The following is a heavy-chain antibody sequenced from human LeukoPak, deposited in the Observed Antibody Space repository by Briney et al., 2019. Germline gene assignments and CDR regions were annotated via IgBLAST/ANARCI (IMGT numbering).Heavy chain of an antibody. CDR3: ARVVSSYMDV. D-gene: IGHD5/OR15-5a*01. Sequence: PSETLSLTCTVSGVSISSGDYYWRWIRQPPGKDLQWIGYIYYSGSTYYNPSLKSRVNISVDTSKNQFSLKLSSVTAADTAVYYCARVVSSYMDVWGKGTTVTVSS. CDR2: IYYSGST. J-gene: IGHJ6*03. CDR1: GVSISSGDYY. V-gene: IGHV4-30-4*08.